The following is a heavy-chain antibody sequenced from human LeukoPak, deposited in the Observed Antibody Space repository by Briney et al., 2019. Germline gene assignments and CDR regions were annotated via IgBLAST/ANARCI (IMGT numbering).Heavy chain of an antibody. V-gene: IGHV3-23*01. J-gene: IGHJ3*02. CDR2: ISGSGDST. CDR3: AKDLVTMVRGVITPVAFDI. CDR1: GFTFSSYA. D-gene: IGHD3-10*01. Sequence: PGGSLRLSXAASGFTFSSYAMSWVRQAPGKGLEWVSAISGSGDSTYYADSVKGRFTISRDNSKNTLYLQMNSLRAEDTAVYYCAKDLVTMVRGVITPVAFDIWGQGTMVAVSS.